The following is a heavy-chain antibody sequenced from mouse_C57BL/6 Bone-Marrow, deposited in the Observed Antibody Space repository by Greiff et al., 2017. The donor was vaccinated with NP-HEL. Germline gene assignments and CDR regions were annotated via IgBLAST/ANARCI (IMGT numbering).Heavy chain of an antibody. J-gene: IGHJ1*03. Sequence: DVHLVESGGDLVKPGGSLKLSCAASGFTFSSYGMSWVRQTPDKRLEWVATISSGGSYTYYPDSVKGRFTISRDNAKNTLYLQMSSLKSEDTAMYYCAREDYYGSSYSYWYFDVWGTGTTVTVSS. CDR3: AREDYYGSSYSYWYFDV. CDR1: GFTFSSYG. V-gene: IGHV5-6*01. CDR2: ISSGGSYT. D-gene: IGHD1-1*01.